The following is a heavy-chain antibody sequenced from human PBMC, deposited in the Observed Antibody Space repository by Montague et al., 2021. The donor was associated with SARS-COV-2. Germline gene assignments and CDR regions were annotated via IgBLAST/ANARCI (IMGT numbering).Heavy chain of an antibody. V-gene: IGHV4-61*02. CDR3: ARASRPRQFRGIIFVNAMDV. Sequence: TLSLTCTVSGGSISSGSYYWSWIRQPAGKGLEWIGRIYPSGSTSYNPSLKSRVTISVDTSKNQFSLRLTSVTAADTAVYYCARASRPRQFRGIIFVNAMDVWSQGTTVTVSS. CDR1: GGSISSGSYY. CDR2: IYPSGST. D-gene: IGHD3-10*01. J-gene: IGHJ6*02.